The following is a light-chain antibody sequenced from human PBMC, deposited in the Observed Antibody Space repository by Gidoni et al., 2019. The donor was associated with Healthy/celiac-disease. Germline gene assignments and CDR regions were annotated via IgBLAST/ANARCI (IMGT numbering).Light chain of an antibody. J-gene: IGLJ3*02. CDR3: AAWDDSLSGGWV. V-gene: IGLV1-47*01. CDR2: RNN. Sequence: QSVLTQPPSASGTPVQRVTISCSGSSSNIGSNYVYWYQQLPGTAPKLLIYRNNQRPSGVPDRFSGSKSGTSASLAISGLRSEDEADYYCAAWDDSLSGGWVFGGGTKLTVL. CDR1: SSNIGSNY.